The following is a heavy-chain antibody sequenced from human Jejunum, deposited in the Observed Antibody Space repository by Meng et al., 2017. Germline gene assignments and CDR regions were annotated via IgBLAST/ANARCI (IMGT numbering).Heavy chain of an antibody. D-gene: IGHD3-10*01. J-gene: IGHJ5*02. CDR2: MSYSGST. V-gene: IGHV4-39*06. Sequence: RLLLQDSGPGLVNPSETLSLTCTVSGASISTTNYYWGWIRQPPGKGLEWIGTMSYSGSTYFNPSLKGRITISTDTSKNQFSLKLNSVTAADTAVYYCARDEWFGRYWGVWFDPWGQGTLVTVSS. CDR3: ARDEWFGRYWGVWFDP. CDR1: GASISTTNYY.